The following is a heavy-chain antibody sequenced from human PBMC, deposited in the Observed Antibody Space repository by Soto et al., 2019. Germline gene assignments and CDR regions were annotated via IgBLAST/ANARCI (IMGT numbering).Heavy chain of an antibody. CDR1: GYTFTSYG. CDR3: ARGPSYYDILTGYYQTQPFDY. J-gene: IGHJ4*02. V-gene: IGHV1-18*04. D-gene: IGHD3-9*01. CDR2: ISAYNGNT. Sequence: ASVKVSCKASGYTFTSYGISWVRQAPGQGLEWMGWISAYNGNTNYAQKLQGRVTMTTDTSTSTAYMELSSVTAADTAVYYCARGPSYYDILTGYYQTQPFDYWGQGTLVTVSS.